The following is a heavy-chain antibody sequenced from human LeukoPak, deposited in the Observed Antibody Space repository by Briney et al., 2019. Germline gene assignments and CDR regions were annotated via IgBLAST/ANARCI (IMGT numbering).Heavy chain of an antibody. CDR2: ISGSGIYI. J-gene: IGHJ4*02. V-gene: IGHV3-21*04. CDR3: ARGGESFLGIAAAGRFDY. CDR1: GFTFSAYS. D-gene: IGHD6-13*01. Sequence: PGGSLRLSCAASGFTFSAYSMNWVRQAPGKGLEWVSSISGSGIYIYYADSVKGRFTISRDNSKNTLYLQMNSLRAEDTAVYYCARGGESFLGIAAAGRFDYWGQGTLVTVSS.